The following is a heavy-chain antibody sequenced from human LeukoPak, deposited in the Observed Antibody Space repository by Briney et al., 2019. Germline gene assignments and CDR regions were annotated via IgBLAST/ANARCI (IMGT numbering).Heavy chain of an antibody. V-gene: IGHV3-7*01. J-gene: IGHJ4*02. CDR1: GFTFSGYW. D-gene: IGHD6-6*01. CDR3: AMIEQVVSEVGGGY. Sequence: GGSLRLSCAASGFTFSGYWMSWVRQAPGKGLEWVANIKQDGSEKYYLDSVKGRFTISRDNAKNSLYLQMNSLRAEDTAVYFCAMIEQVVSEVGGGYWGQGTLVTVSS. CDR2: IKQDGSEK.